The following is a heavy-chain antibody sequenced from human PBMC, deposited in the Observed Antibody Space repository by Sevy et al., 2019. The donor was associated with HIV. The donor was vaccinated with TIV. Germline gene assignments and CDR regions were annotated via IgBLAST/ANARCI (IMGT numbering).Heavy chain of an antibody. CDR1: GFTFTDFY. V-gene: IGHV3-7*01. Sequence: GGSLRLSCAASGFTFTDFYLNWVRQAPGKGLEWVANIKQDGSEKYYVDSVKGRFTISRDNAKNSPYLQMNSLRAEDTAVYYCARSGGSYDYGMDVWGQGTTVTVSS. D-gene: IGHD1-26*01. J-gene: IGHJ6*02. CDR3: ARSGGSYDYGMDV. CDR2: IKQDGSEK.